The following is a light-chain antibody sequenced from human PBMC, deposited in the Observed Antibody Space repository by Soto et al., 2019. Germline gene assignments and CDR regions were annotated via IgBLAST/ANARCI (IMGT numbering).Light chain of an antibody. V-gene: IGKV1-9*01. CDR2: AAS. CDR1: QGINNY. CDR3: QQADTFPIT. Sequence: DIQLTQSPSFLSASVGDRVTITCRASQGINNYLAWYQQKPGKAPKLLIYAASTLQSGVPSRFSGSGSGTEFTLTISSLQPEDFATYYCQQADTFPITFGQGTRLEIK. J-gene: IGKJ5*01.